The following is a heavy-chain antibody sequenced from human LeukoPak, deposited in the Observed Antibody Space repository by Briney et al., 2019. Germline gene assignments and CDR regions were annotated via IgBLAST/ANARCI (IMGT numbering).Heavy chain of an antibody. Sequence: GGPLRLPCAASGFTFSSYGMHWVRQAPGKGLEWVAFIRYDGSNKCYADSVKGRFTISRDNSKNTLYLQMNSLRAEDTAVYYCAKDDGQFGVIHFDYWGQGTLVTVSS. CDR2: IRYDGSNK. D-gene: IGHD3-3*01. CDR1: GFTFSSYG. J-gene: IGHJ4*02. V-gene: IGHV3-30*02. CDR3: AKDDGQFGVIHFDY.